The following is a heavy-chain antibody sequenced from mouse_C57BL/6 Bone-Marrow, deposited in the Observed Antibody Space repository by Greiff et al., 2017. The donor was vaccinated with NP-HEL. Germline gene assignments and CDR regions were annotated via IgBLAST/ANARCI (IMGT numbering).Heavy chain of an antibody. Sequence: EVQRVESGGGLVQPGGSLKLSCAASGFTFSDYYMYWVRQTPEKRLEWVAYISNGGGSTYYPDTVKGRFTISRDNAKNTLYLQMSRLKSEDTAMYYCARDGDVWGTGTTGTVSS. CDR3: ARDGDV. V-gene: IGHV5-12*01. J-gene: IGHJ1*03. CDR2: ISNGGGST. CDR1: GFTFSDYY.